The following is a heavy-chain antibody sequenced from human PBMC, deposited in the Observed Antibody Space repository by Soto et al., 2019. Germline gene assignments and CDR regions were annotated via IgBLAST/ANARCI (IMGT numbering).Heavy chain of an antibody. CDR2: IIPIFGTA. D-gene: IGHD2-8*01. CDR1: GGTFSSYA. V-gene: IGHV1-69*13. J-gene: IGHJ5*02. CDR3: ARSYCTNGVCSHWGFDP. Sequence: GASVKVSCKASGGTFSSYAISWVRQAPGQGLEWMGGIIPIFGTANYAQKFQGRVTITADESTSTAYMELSSLRSEDTAVYYCARSYCTNGVCSHWGFDPWGQGTLVTVSS.